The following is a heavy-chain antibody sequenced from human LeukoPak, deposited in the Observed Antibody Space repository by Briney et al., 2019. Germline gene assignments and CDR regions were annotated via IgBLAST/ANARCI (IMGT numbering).Heavy chain of an antibody. V-gene: IGHV3-23*01. D-gene: IGHD6-13*01. J-gene: IGHJ4*02. Sequence: PGGSLRLSCAASGFIFTSYAMSWVRHTPGKGLEWVSGISGSGATTYYADSVKGRLTISRDNSKNTLYLQMNSLRTEDTAVYYCAKGLSYSSCCESQDYWGQGTLVTVSS. CDR3: AKGLSYSSCCESQDY. CDR1: GFIFTSYA. CDR2: ISGSGATT.